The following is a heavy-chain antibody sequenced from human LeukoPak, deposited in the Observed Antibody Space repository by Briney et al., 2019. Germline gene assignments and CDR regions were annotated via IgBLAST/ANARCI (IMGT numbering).Heavy chain of an antibody. CDR1: GYSISGGYY. CDR3: VRNRVMALAHYFDY. CDR2: IYYSGST. J-gene: IGHJ4*02. V-gene: IGHV4-38-2*02. D-gene: IGHD2-21*01. Sequence: SEPLSLTCTVSGYSISGGYYWGWIRQPPGKGLEWIGSIYYSGSTYYNPSLKSRVTISIDASKNQFSLKLSSVTAADTAVYYCVRNRVMALAHYFDYWGPGSLVTVSS.